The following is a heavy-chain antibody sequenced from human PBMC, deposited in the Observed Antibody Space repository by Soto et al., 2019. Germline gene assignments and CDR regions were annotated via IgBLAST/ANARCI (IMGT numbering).Heavy chain of an antibody. CDR3: ATQLDQRYYYYYYMDV. Sequence: SETLSLTCTVSGGSISSGGYYWSWIRQQPGKGLEWIGDIYHSGSTYYNPSLKSRVTISVDTSKNQFSLKLSSVTAADTAVYYCATQLDQRYYYYYYMDVWGKGTTVTVSS. V-gene: IGHV4-31*03. J-gene: IGHJ6*03. D-gene: IGHD1-1*01. CDR1: GGSISSGGYY. CDR2: IYHSGST.